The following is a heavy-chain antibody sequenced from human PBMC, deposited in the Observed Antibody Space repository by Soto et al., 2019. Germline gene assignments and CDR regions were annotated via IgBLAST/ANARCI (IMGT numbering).Heavy chain of an antibody. Sequence: EVQLVESGGGLDQPGGSLRLSCAASGFTFSDYWMTWVRQAPGKGLEWVANINQDGSKKYYVDSVKGRFTISRDNAKDSLYLQMNSLRAEDTAVYYCTRAIYANDCYWGQGTLVTVSS. V-gene: IGHV3-7*05. D-gene: IGHD2-2*01. CDR1: GFTFSDYW. J-gene: IGHJ4*02. CDR2: INQDGSKK. CDR3: TRAIYANDCY.